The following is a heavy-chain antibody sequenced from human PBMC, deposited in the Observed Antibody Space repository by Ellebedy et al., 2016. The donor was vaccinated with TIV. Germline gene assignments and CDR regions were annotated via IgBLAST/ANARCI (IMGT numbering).Heavy chain of an antibody. CDR3: ARAPSLYGGYPYYFDY. D-gene: IGHD5-12*01. CDR2: IYYSGST. J-gene: IGHJ4*02. Sequence: LETLSLTCTVSGGSISSYYWSWIRQPPGKGLEWIGYIYYSGSTNYNPSLKSRVTISVDTSKNQFSLKLSSVTAADTAVYYCARAPSLYGGYPYYFDYWGQGTLVTVSS. CDR1: GGSISSYY. V-gene: IGHV4-59*08.